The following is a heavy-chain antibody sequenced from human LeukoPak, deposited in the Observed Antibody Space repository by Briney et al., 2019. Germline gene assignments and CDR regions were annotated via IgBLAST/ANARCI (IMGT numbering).Heavy chain of an antibody. CDR1: GFTFSSYT. D-gene: IGHD3-22*01. CDR3: AREQYYYNSSGFVDN. Sequence: GGSLRLSCAASGFTFSSYTIHWVRQAPGKGLEWVSYISSSGSTIYYADSVKGRFTISRDNAKNSLYLQMNSLRAEDTAVYHCAREQYYYNSSGFVDNWGRGPLVTVSS. V-gene: IGHV3-48*04. J-gene: IGHJ4*02. CDR2: ISSSGSTI.